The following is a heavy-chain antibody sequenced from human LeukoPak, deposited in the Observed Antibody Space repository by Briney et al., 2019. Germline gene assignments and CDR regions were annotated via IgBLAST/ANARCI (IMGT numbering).Heavy chain of an antibody. J-gene: IGHJ4*02. D-gene: IGHD4-17*01. CDR3: AREITTVTTDLFDY. V-gene: IGHV4-30-4*01. CDR1: GGSIRSGDYY. CDR2: IYYSGST. Sequence: SQTLSLTCTVSGGSIRSGDYYWSWIRQPPGKGLESIGYIYYSGSTYYNPSLKSRVTISVDTSKNQFSLKLSSVTAADTAVYYCAREITTVTTDLFDYWGQGTLVTVSS.